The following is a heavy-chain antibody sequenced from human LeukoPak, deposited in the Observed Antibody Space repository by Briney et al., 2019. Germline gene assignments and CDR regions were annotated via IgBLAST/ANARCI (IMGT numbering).Heavy chain of an antibody. CDR3: AIRPTAVAVDY. D-gene: IGHD6-19*01. CDR1: GGSISSSNW. V-gene: IGHV4-4*02. J-gene: IGHJ4*02. CDR2: INHSGST. Sequence: KLSETLSLTCAVSGGSISSSNWWSWVRQPPGKGLEWIGEINHSGSTNYNPSLKSRVTISVDTSKNQFSLKLSSVTAADTAVYYCAIRPTAVAVDYWGQGTLVTVSS.